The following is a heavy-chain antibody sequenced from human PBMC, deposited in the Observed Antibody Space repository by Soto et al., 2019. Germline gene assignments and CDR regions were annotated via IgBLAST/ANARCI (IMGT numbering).Heavy chain of an antibody. CDR2: ISYDEINK. CDR3: AKDYGTAQPDMETWVAAASDY. J-gene: IGHJ4*02. V-gene: IGHV3-30*18. Sequence: QVQLVESGGGVVQPGRSLRLSCTASGFTFRNHAMHWVRQAPGTGLEWVAVISYDEINKYYADSVKGRFTISRDNSNNRVALERKSLRPEDTAVYDWAKDYGTAQPDMETWVAAASDYWGQGTLVTVSS. CDR1: GFTFRNHA. D-gene: IGHD2-15*01.